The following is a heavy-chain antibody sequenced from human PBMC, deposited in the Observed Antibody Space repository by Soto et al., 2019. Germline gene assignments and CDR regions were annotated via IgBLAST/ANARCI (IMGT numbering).Heavy chain of an antibody. CDR2: ISSSSSAI. CDR1: GFTFSSYS. V-gene: IGHV3-48*02. CDR3: ARESAALNWFDP. Sequence: EVQLVESGGGLVQPGGSLRLSCAASGFTFSSYSMNWVRQAPGKGLEWVSYISSSSSAIYYADSVKGRFTISRDNAKNSLYLQMNSLRDEDTAVYYCARESAALNWFDPWGQGTLVTVSS. D-gene: IGHD2-2*01. J-gene: IGHJ5*02.